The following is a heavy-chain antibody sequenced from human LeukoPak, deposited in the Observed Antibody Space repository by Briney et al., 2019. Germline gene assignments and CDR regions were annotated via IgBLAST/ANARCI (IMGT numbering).Heavy chain of an antibody. V-gene: IGHV4-4*09. Sequence: SETLSLTCTVSGGSISSYYWSWIRQPPGKGLEWIGYIYTSGSTNYNPSLKSRVTISVDTSKNQFSLKLSSVTAADTAVHYCARHRARNYYDSTLYYWGQGTLVTVSS. J-gene: IGHJ4*02. CDR3: ARHRARNYYDSTLYY. D-gene: IGHD3-22*01. CDR1: GGSISSYY. CDR2: IYTSGST.